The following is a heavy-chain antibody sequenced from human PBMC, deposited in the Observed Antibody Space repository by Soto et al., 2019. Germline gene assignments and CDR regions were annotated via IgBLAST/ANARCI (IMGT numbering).Heavy chain of an antibody. J-gene: IGHJ5*02. D-gene: IGHD2-2*03. CDR3: AKFLGYCSSTSCYAGWFDP. CDR2: ISGSGGST. V-gene: IGHV3-23*01. CDR1: GFTFSSYA. Sequence: EVQLLESGGGLVQPGGSLRLSCAASGFTFSSYAMSWVRQAPGKGLEWVSAISGSGGSTYYADSVKGRFTISRDNSKTTLYLQMNSLRAEDTAVYYCAKFLGYCSSTSCYAGWFDPWGQGTLVTVSS.